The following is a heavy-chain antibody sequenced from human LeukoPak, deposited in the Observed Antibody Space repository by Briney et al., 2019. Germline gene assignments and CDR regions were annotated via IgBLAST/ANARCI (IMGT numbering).Heavy chain of an antibody. CDR1: GGSISSGYYS. CDR3: ATGRDYYYYMDV. CDR2: MFHSGTT. Sequence: SQTLSLTCAVSGGSISSGYYSWNWIRQPPGKGLEWIGIMFHSGTTYYNPSLKSRVTISVDTSKNQFSLKLSSVTAADTAVYYCATGRDYYYYMDVWGKGTTVTVSS. V-gene: IGHV4-30-2*01. J-gene: IGHJ6*03.